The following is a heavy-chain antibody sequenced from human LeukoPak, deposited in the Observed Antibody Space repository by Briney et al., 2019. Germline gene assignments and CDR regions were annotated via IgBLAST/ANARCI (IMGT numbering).Heavy chain of an antibody. CDR3: ARGIVGAATRWFDP. Sequence: SETLSLTCAVYGGSFSGYYWSWIRQPPGKGLEWIGEINHSGSTNYNPSLKSRVTISVDTSKNQFSLKLSSVTAADTAVYYCARGIVGAATRWFDPWGQGTLVTASS. J-gene: IGHJ5*02. V-gene: IGHV4-34*01. D-gene: IGHD1-26*01. CDR2: INHSGST. CDR1: GGSFSGYY.